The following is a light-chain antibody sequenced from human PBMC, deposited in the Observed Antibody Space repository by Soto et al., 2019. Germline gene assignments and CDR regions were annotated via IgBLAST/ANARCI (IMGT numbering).Light chain of an antibody. CDR3: QQYCRSSRIT. CDR2: GAS. Sequence: VLTQPSRAVSSYAREGATLSCRTSQSVSSNQLAWYQQKPGQARRLLIYGASSRTTGIPDRFSGSGSGTNFTLTISRLDTEDFTVHYCQQYCRSSRITSCQRTRQEI. J-gene: IGKJ5*01. CDR1: QSVSSNQ. V-gene: IGKV3-20*01.